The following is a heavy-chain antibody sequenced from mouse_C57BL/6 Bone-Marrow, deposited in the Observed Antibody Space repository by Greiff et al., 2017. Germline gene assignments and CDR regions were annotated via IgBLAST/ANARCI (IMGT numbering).Heavy chain of an antibody. Sequence: QVQLQQSGAELVKPGASVKLSCKASGYTFTEYTINWVKQRSGQGLEWIGWFSPGSGSITYNEKFQDKATLTVDKSSSTVYMELSRLTSEDSAGYFCGKHGDNGICAYWGQGTLGTGSA. V-gene: IGHV1-62-2*01. CDR3: GKHGDNGICAY. J-gene: IGHJ3*01. CDR1: GYTFTEYT. D-gene: IGHD2-1*01. CDR2: FSPGSGSI.